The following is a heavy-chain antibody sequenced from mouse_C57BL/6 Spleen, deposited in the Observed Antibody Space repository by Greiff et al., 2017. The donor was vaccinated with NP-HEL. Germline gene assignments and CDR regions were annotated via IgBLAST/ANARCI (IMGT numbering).Heavy chain of an antibody. J-gene: IGHJ2*01. V-gene: IGHV1-69*01. CDR3: ARERDYSFFDY. CDR1: GYTFTSYW. D-gene: IGHD1-1*01. CDR2: IDPSDSYT. Sequence: VQLQQPGAELVMPGASVKLSCKASGYTFTSYWMHWVKQRPGQGLEWIGEIDPSDSYTNYNQKFKGKSTLTVDKSSSTAYMQLSSLTSEDSAVYYCARERDYSFFDYWGQGTTLTVSS.